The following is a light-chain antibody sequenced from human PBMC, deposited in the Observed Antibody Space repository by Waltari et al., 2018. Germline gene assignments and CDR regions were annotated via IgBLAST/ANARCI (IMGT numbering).Light chain of an antibody. J-gene: IGKJ2*01. Sequence: DIQLTQSPSRLPPSVGDRSTITCLASQTISIYLAWYQQKPGKAPNLLIYKASTLESGVPSRFSGSGSGTEFTLTISSLQPDDFATYYCQQYHSYSPYTFGQGTTLDIK. CDR3: QQYHSYSPYT. CDR2: KAS. V-gene: IGKV1-5*03. CDR1: QTISIY.